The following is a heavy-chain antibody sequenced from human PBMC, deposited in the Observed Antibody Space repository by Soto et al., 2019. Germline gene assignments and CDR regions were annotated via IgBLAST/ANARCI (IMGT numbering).Heavy chain of an antibody. V-gene: IGHV4-61*01. Sequence: PSETLSLTCAVSGGSISSSYYWSWIRQPPGKGLEWIGYISYGGSTNYNPSLKSRVTISVDTSKNQFSLKLTSVTAADTAVYYCARRSQKDDYWGQGTLVTVSS. D-gene: IGHD1-26*01. CDR1: GGSISSSYY. CDR3: ARRSQKDDY. CDR2: ISYGGST. J-gene: IGHJ4*02.